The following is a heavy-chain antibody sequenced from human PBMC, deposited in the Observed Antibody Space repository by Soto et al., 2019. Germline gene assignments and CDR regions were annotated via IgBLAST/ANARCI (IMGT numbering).Heavy chain of an antibody. V-gene: IGHV1-69*13. Sequence: ASVKVSCKASGGTFSSYAISWVRQAPGQGLEWMGGIIPIFGTANYAQKFQGRVTITADESTSTAYMELSSLRSEDTAVYYCARASLQEIGRSGVTGDPFDIWGQGTMVTVSS. CDR2: IIPIFGTA. CDR3: ARASLQEIGRSGVTGDPFDI. CDR1: GGTFSSYA. J-gene: IGHJ3*02. D-gene: IGHD1-20*01.